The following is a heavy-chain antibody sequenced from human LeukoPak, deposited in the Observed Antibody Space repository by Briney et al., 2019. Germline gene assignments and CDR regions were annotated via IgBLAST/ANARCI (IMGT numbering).Heavy chain of an antibody. CDR1: GGSFSGYY. J-gene: IGHJ4*02. D-gene: IGHD2-2*01. CDR3: ARGNPPRYCSSTSCSYYFDY. V-gene: IGHV4-34*01. Sequence: SETLPLTCAVYGGSFSGYYWSWIRQPPGKGLEWIGEINHSGSTNYNPSLKSRVTISVDTSKNQFSLKLSSVTAADTAVYYCARGNPPRYCSSTSCSYYFDYWGQGTLVTVSS. CDR2: INHSGST.